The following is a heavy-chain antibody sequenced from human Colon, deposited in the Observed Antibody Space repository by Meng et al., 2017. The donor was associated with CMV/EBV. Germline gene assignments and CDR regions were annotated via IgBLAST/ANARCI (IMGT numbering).Heavy chain of an antibody. CDR1: GYPFTSYA. CDR3: ARELDSSGWYGGEDY. D-gene: IGHD6-19*01. J-gene: IGHJ4*02. Sequence: SGYPFTSYAMNWVRQAPGQGLEWMGWINTNTGNPTYAQGFTGRFVFSLDTSVSTAYLQISSLKAEDTAVYYCARELDSSGWYGGEDYWGQGTLVTVSS. CDR2: INTNTGNP. V-gene: IGHV7-4-1*02.